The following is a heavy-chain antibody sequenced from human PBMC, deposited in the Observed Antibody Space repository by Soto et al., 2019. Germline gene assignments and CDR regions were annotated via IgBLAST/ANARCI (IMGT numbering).Heavy chain of an antibody. CDR2: ISGSGGNT. J-gene: IGHJ4*02. Sequence: EVQLLESGGGLVQPGGSLRLSCAASGFTFSSYAMSWVRQAPGKGLEWVSAISGSGGNTYYADSVKGRFTISRDNSKNTLYLQMNSLRAEDTAVYYCAKGPRSPGGATLGGSDYWGQGTLVTVSS. CDR3: AKGPRSPGGATLGGSDY. V-gene: IGHV3-23*01. D-gene: IGHD1-26*01. CDR1: GFTFSSYA.